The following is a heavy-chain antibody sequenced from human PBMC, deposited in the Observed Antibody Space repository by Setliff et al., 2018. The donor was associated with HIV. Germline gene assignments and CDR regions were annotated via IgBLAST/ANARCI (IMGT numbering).Heavy chain of an antibody. CDR2: INPSSGST. J-gene: IGHJ4*02. CDR1: GYTFTRYF. Sequence: ASVKVSCKASGYTFTRYFMHFVRQAPGQGLEWLGMINPSSGSTTYAQKFQGRVTVTRDTSTSTVYMELSSLRSEDTAVYYCARDDVYVWGPGGIDYWGQGTLVTVSS. CDR3: ARDDVYVWGPGGIDY. V-gene: IGHV1-46*01. D-gene: IGHD3-16*01.